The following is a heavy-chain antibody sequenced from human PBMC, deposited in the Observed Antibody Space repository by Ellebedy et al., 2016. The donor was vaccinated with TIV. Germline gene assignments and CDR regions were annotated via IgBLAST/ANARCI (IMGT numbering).Heavy chain of an antibody. D-gene: IGHD2-15*01. CDR1: GFTFSDYY. CDR2: ITGSNYI. Sequence: GESLKISXKASGFTFSDYYMSWILQAPGKGLEWVSSITGSNYIYYADSVRGRFTISRDNARNSLYLQMNSLRAEDTAVYYCARTPPYYYYHMDVWGQGTTVTVS. V-gene: IGHV3-69-1*01. J-gene: IGHJ6*02. CDR3: ARTPPYYYYHMDV.